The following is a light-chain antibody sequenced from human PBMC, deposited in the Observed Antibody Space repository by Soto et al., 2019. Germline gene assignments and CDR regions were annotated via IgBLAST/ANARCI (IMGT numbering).Light chain of an antibody. Sequence: QSTLTHPASLSGSPGQSITISCTGTSNDVGRYDYVSWYQQHPGKVPKLITSEVSDRPSGVSNRFSGSKSGNTASLTISGLQSEDEADYYCSSYTSTTTLVFGTGTKVAVL. J-gene: IGLJ1*01. V-gene: IGLV2-14*01. CDR2: EVS. CDR3: SSYTSTTTLV. CDR1: SNDVGRYDY.